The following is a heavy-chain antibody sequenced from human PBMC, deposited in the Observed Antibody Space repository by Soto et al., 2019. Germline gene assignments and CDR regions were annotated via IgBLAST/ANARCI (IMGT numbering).Heavy chain of an antibody. CDR1: GGTFSSYA. V-gene: IGHV1-69*06. Sequence: QVQLVQSGAEVKKPGSSVKVSCKASGGTFSSYAISWVRQAPGQGLEWMGGIIPIFGTANYAQKFQGRVTITADKSTSTAYMELSSLRSEDTAVYCCARDLGSNYDILTGYYTGVYYYYGMDVWGQGTTVTVSS. D-gene: IGHD3-9*01. J-gene: IGHJ6*02. CDR3: ARDLGSNYDILTGYYTGVYYYYGMDV. CDR2: IIPIFGTA.